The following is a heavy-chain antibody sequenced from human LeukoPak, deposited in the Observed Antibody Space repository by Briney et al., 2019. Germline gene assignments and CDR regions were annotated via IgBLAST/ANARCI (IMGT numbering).Heavy chain of an antibody. CDR2: ISSSSSYI. CDR3: ARGGAVAPKFDFDF. D-gene: IGHD6-19*01. CDR1: GFTFSSYS. Sequence: GPLRLSCAASGFTFSSYSINWVRQPPGKGLEWVSSISSSSSYIYYADSVKGRFTISRDNAKNSLYLQMNSLRAEDTAVYYCARGGAVAPKFDFDFWGQGTLVTVSS. V-gene: IGHV3-21*01. J-gene: IGHJ4*02.